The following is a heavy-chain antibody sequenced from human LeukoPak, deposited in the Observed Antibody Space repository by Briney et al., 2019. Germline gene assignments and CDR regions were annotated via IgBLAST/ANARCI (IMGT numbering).Heavy chain of an antibody. CDR1: RFTFRNYE. CDR3: AKDQYSSGGRPTKFDP. V-gene: IGHV3-48*03. J-gene: IGHJ5*02. Sequence: GGSLTLSCAASRFTFRNYEMNWVRQSPGKGLEWISYINSAGTSTFYADSVRGRFTISRDNSKNTLYLQMNSLRAEDTAVYYCAKDQYSSGGRPTKFDPWGQGTLVTVSS. CDR2: INSAGTST. D-gene: IGHD6-19*01.